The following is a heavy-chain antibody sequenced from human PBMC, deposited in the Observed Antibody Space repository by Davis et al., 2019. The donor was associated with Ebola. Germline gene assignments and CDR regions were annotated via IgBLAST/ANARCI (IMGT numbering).Heavy chain of an antibody. V-gene: IGHV4-39*07. J-gene: IGHJ3*02. D-gene: IGHD3-22*01. CDR1: GDSITSSSYY. CDR3: ARDYDTRGNAFDI. CDR2: IYYSGKT. Sequence: PGGSLRLSCTVSGDSITSSSYYWGWIRQPPGRGLEWIGSIYYSGKTYYNPSLKGRVTISVDTSKKQFSLRLSSVTAADAAVYYCARDYDTRGNAFDIWGQGTMVTVSS.